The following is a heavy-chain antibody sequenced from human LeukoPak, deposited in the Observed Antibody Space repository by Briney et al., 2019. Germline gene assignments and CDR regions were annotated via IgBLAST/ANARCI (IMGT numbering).Heavy chain of an antibody. CDR3: ARGVWRITMVRGVIIKVHYFDY. Sequence: SETLSLTCTVSGGSISSYYWSWIRQPPGKGLEWIGYIYYSGSTNYNPSLKSRVTISVDTSKNQFSLKLSSVTAADTAVYYCARGVWRITMVRGVIIKVHYFDYWGQGTLVTVSS. J-gene: IGHJ4*02. CDR1: GGSISSYY. CDR2: IYYSGST. D-gene: IGHD3-10*01. V-gene: IGHV4-59*12.